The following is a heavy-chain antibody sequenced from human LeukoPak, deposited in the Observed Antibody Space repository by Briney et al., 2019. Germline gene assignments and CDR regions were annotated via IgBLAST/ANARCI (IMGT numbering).Heavy chain of an antibody. CDR1: GFTFSDYY. J-gene: IGHJ5*02. D-gene: IGHD2/OR15-2a*01. Sequence: GGSLRLSCAASGFTFSDYYMSWIRQAPGKGLVWVSRSNSDGSVRNYADSVEGRFIISRDNAKNTLYLQMNNLGVEDTAVYFCARDPSVNNAIGYNWFDHWGQGALVTVSS. CDR3: ARDPSVNNAIGYNWFDH. V-gene: IGHV3-74*01. CDR2: SNSDGSVR.